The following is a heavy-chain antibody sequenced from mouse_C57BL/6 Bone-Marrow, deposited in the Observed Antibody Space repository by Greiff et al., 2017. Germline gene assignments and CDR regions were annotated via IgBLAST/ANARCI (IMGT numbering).Heavy chain of an antibody. CDR2: IYPGNSDT. CDR1: GYTFTSYW. CDR3: TELASHFDY. D-gene: IGHD4-1*01. J-gene: IGHJ2*01. Sequence: VQLQQSGTVLARPGASVKMSCKTSGYTFTSYWMHWVKQRPGQGLEWIGAIYPGNSDTSYNQKFKGKAKLTAVTSASTAYMELSSLTNEDSAVYYCTELASHFDYWGQGTTLTDSP. V-gene: IGHV1-5*01.